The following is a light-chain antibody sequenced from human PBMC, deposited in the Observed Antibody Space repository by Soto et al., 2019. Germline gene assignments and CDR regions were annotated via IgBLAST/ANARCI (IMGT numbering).Light chain of an antibody. V-gene: IGKV3-15*01. CDR1: QSVSSN. J-gene: IGKJ1*01. Sequence: EIVMTQSPATLSVSPGERATLSCSASQSVSSNLAWYQQKPGQAPRLLIYGASTRATGNPARFSGSGSGTEFTLTISSLQSEDFAVYYCQQYNNWPGTFGKGTKVDIK. CDR2: GAS. CDR3: QQYNNWPGT.